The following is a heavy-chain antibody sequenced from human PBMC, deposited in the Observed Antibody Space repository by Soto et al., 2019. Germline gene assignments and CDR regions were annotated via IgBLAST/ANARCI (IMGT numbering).Heavy chain of an antibody. CDR1: GFTFSSYA. CDR2: ISGSGGST. Sequence: GGSLRLSCAASGFTFSSYAMSWVRQAPGKGLEWVSAISGSGGSTYYADYVKGRFTISRDNSNNTLFLQMNSLRAEDTAVYYCAKVGYYYDSSGYYPFDYWGQGTLVTVSS. CDR3: AKVGYYYDSSGYYPFDY. D-gene: IGHD3-22*01. V-gene: IGHV3-23*01. J-gene: IGHJ4*02.